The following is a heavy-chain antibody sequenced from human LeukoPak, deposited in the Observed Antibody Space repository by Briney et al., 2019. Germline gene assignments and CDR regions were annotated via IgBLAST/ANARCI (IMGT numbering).Heavy chain of an antibody. CDR2: TIPIFNAA. CDR3: ARARTDYFDSSGSPFHY. CDR1: GGTFSNYA. Sequence: SVKVSCKASGGTFSNYALSWVRQAPGQGLEWMGATIPIFNAAHYAQKFKGRVTITADESTSTAYMELRSLTSEDTALYYCARARTDYFDSSGSPFHYWGQGTLVTVSS. J-gene: IGHJ4*01. V-gene: IGHV1-69*13. D-gene: IGHD3-22*01.